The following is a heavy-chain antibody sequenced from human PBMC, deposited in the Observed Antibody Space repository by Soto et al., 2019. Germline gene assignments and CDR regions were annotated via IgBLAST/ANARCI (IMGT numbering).Heavy chain of an antibody. CDR3: ARYDSSGYAGKLFDY. CDR2: IIPIFGTA. Sequence: GASVKVSCKASGGTFSSYAISWVRQAPGQGLEWMGGIIPIFGTANYAQKFQGRVTITADESTSTAYMELSSLRSEDTAVYYCARYDSSGYAGKLFDYWGQGTLVTVSS. D-gene: IGHD3-22*01. CDR1: GGTFSSYA. J-gene: IGHJ4*02. V-gene: IGHV1-69*13.